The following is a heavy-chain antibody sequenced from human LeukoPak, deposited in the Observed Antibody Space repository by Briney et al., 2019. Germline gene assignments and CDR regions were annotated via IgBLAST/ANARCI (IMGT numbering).Heavy chain of an antibody. D-gene: IGHD2-2*01. CDR2: ISGDGGST. Sequence: GGSLRLSCAASGFTFDDYAMHWVRQAPGKGLEWVSLISGDGGSTYYADSVKGRFTISRDNSKNSLYLQMNSLRTEDTALYYCAKAGRPWRSDIVVVPAAIDYWGQGTLVTVSS. CDR3: AKAGRPWRSDIVVVPAAIDY. V-gene: IGHV3-43*02. CDR1: GFTFDDYA. J-gene: IGHJ4*02.